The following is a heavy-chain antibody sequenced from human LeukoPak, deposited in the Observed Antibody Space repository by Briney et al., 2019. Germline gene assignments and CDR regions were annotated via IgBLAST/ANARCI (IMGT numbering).Heavy chain of an antibody. D-gene: IGHD3-22*01. J-gene: IGHJ4*02. V-gene: IGHV6-1*01. CDR3: ARRSGVLDSRDYRYHFDF. CDR2: TYYRSKWYN. CDR1: GDSVSSNSAA. Sequence: PSQTLSLTCAISGDSVSSNSAAWNWIRQSPSRGLEWLGRTYYRSKWYNDYAVSVKSRITINPDTSKNQFSLQLNSVTPEDTAVYYCARRSGVLDSRDYRYHFDFWGQGTLVTVSS.